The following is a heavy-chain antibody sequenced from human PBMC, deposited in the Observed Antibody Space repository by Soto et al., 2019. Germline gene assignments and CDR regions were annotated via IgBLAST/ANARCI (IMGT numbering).Heavy chain of an antibody. Sequence: GSSRSLSFAATVFTFTSYSRHWVRHAPRKRRERVAVISYDGSNKYYADSVKGRFTISRDNSKNTLYLQMNSLRAEDTAVYYCAKALTIFGVVIAYDAFDIWGQGTMVTV. V-gene: IGHV3-30*18. CDR3: AKALTIFGVVIAYDAFDI. D-gene: IGHD3-3*01. J-gene: IGHJ3*02. CDR1: VFTFTSYS. CDR2: ISYDGSNK.